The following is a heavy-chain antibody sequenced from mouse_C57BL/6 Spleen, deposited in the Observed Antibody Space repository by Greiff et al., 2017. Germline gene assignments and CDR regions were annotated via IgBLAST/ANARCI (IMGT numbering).Heavy chain of an antibody. CDR2: IDPSDSYT. CDR3: ANYYGSSYRYFDV. V-gene: IGHV1-69*01. J-gene: IGHJ1*03. Sequence: QVQLQQPGAELVMPGASVKLSCKASGYTFTSYWMHWVKQRPGQGLQWIGEIDPSDSYTNYNQKFKGKSTLTVDKSSSTAYMQLSSLTSEDSAVYYCANYYGSSYRYFDVWGTGTTVTVSS. D-gene: IGHD1-1*01. CDR1: GYTFTSYW.